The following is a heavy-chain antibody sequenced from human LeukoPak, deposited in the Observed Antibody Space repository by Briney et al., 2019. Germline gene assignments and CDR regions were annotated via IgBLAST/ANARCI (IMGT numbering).Heavy chain of an antibody. J-gene: IGHJ3*02. Sequence: SETLSLTCTVSGGSISSYYWSWIRQPAGKGLEWIGRMYTSGNTKYNPSLKSRVTMSADTSKNQFSLKLNSVTAADTAVYYCARSVITFGGVIVYAFDIWGQGTMVTVSS. CDR1: GGSISSYY. CDR2: MYTSGNT. CDR3: ARSVITFGGVIVYAFDI. D-gene: IGHD3-16*02. V-gene: IGHV4-4*07.